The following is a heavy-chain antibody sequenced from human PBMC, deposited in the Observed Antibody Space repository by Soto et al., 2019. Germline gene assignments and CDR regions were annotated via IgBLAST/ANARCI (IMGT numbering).Heavy chain of an antibody. CDR2: ISSKTYGGTT. CDR1: GFTFGDYA. Sequence: PGGSLRLSCTASGFTFGDYAMIWVRQAPGKGLEWVGYISSKTYGGTTDYAASVKGRFTISRDDSKSVVYMELSSLRSEDTAVYYCARDPICSGGSCYHKYNWFDPWGQGTLVTVSS. CDR3: ARDPICSGGSCYHKYNWFDP. J-gene: IGHJ5*02. D-gene: IGHD2-15*01. V-gene: IGHV3-49*04.